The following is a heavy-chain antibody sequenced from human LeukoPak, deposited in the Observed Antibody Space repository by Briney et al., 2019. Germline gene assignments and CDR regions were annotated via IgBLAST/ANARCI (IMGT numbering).Heavy chain of an antibody. V-gene: IGHV3-7*01. CDR3: ARDSSGYQ. CDR1: GFTFGTYW. Sequence: GGSLRLSCAASGFTFGTYWMSWVRQAPGKGLEWVANIKEDGSEKYYGDSVKGRFIISRDNAKNSLYLQMNSLRAEDTAVYYCARDSSGYQWGQGTLVTVSS. D-gene: IGHD3-22*01. CDR2: IKEDGSEK. J-gene: IGHJ4*02.